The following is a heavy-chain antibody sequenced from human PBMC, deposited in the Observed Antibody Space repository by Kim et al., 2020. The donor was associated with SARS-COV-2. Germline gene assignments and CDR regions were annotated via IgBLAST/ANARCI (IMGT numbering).Heavy chain of an antibody. D-gene: IGHD3-16*01. CDR2: IYYSGST. CDR1: GGSISSSSYY. Sequence: SETLSLTCTVSGGSISSSSYYWGWIRQPPGKGLEWIGSIYYSGSTYYNPSLKSRVTISVDTSKNQFSLKLSSVTAADTAVYYCARLGSYGGWFDPWGQGTLVTVSS. CDR3: ARLGSYGGWFDP. J-gene: IGHJ5*02. V-gene: IGHV4-39*01.